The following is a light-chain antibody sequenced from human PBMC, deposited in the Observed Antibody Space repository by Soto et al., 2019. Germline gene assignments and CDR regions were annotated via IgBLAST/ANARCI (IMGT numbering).Light chain of an antibody. CDR2: EGI. CDR3: CSYVGATTYV. V-gene: IGLV2-23*01. CDR1: SSTVGGFNV. J-gene: IGLJ1*01. Sequence: SVLTQPASVSGSPGQSITISCTGTSSTVGGFNVVSWYQQHLGKAPKVIIYEGIKRPSGVSNRFSGSNSGSTASLTISGLQAEDEADYYCCSYVGATTYVFGTGPRSPS.